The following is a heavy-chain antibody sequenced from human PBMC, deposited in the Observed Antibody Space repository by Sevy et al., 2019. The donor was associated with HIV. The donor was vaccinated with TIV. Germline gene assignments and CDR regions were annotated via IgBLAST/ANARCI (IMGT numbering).Heavy chain of an antibody. CDR1: GGTFISYA. D-gene: IGHD4-17*01. V-gene: IGHV1-69*13. CDR3: ARTTYGGNRDYYYYYMDV. Sequence: ASVKVSCKASGGTFISYAISWVRQAPGQGLEWMGGIIPIFGTANYAQKFQGRVTITADESTSTAYMELSSLRSEDTAVYYCARTTYGGNRDYYYYYMDVWGKGTTVTVSS. CDR2: IIPIFGTA. J-gene: IGHJ6*03.